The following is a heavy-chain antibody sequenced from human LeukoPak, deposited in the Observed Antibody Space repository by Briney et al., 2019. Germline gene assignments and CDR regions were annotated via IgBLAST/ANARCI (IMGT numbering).Heavy chain of an antibody. CDR1: GYTFTSYG. CDR2: IRAYNGNT. D-gene: IGHD6-13*01. CDR3: ASIVSSSSRNWFDP. V-gene: IGHV1-18*01. J-gene: IGHJ5*02. Sequence: ASVKVSCKASGYTFTSYGISWVRQAPGQGLEWMGWIRAYNGNTNYAQKLQGRVTMTTDTSTSTAYMELRSLRSDDTAVYYCASIVSSSSRNWFDPWGQGTLVTVSS.